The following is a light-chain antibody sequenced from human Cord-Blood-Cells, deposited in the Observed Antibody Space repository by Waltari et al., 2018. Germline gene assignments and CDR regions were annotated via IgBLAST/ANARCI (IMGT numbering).Light chain of an antibody. J-gene: IGLJ3*02. Sequence: QSVLTQPPSASGTPGQRVTISCSGSSSNIGSNYVYWYQQLPGTAPKLLIYRNNQRPSGGPDRFSGSKSGTSASLAISGLRSEDEADYYCAAWDDSLSGYVFGGGTKLTFL. CDR3: AAWDDSLSGYV. V-gene: IGLV1-47*01. CDR2: RNN. CDR1: SSNIGSNY.